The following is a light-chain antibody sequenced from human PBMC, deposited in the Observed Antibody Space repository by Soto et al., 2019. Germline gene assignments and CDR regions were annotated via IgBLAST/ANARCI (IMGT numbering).Light chain of an antibody. Sequence: EIVLTQSPATLSLSPGERATLSCRASQSVSSYLAWYQQKPGQAPRLLIYDAPKRATGIPARFSGSGSGTDFTLTISRLETEEFAVYYCQQYGSSGKFGQGTKGDI. V-gene: IGKV3-11*01. CDR2: DAP. J-gene: IGKJ1*01. CDR1: QSVSSY. CDR3: QQYGSSGK.